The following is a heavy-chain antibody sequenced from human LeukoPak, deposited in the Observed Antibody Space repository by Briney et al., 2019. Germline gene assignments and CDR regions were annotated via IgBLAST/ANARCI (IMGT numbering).Heavy chain of an antibody. V-gene: IGHV3-48*04. CDR3: ARGSHYYDSSGYYSSGY. Sequence: PGGSLRLSCAASGFTFSSYSMNWVRQAPGKGLEWVSYISSSSSTIYYADSVKGRFTISRDNAKNSLYLQMNSLRAEDTAVYYCARGSHYYDSSGYYSSGYWGQGTLVTVSS. CDR1: GFTFSSYS. CDR2: ISSSSSTI. D-gene: IGHD3-22*01. J-gene: IGHJ4*02.